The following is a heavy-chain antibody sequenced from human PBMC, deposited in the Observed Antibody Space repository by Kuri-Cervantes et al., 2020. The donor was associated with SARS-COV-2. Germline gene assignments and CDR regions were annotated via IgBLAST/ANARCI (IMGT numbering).Heavy chain of an antibody. Sequence: SEKVSCKASGGTLSTYTLTWVRQAPGQGLDWMGRIIPVLRVENYAQKFQGRVTNTADKSTNTAYMELTISRSEDSAVYYCARYSEMTRDAFEIWGQGTMVTVSS. D-gene: IGHD1-26*01. J-gene: IGHJ3*02. CDR2: IIPVLRVE. V-gene: IGHV1-69*02. CDR3: ARYSEMTRDAFEI. CDR1: GGTLSTYT.